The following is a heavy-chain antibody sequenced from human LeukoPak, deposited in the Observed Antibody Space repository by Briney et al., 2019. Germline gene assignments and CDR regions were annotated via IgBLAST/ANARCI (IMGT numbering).Heavy chain of an antibody. CDR1: GFTFSSYW. D-gene: IGHD3-9*01. J-gene: IGHJ6*03. V-gene: IGHV3-7*03. CDR2: IKQDGSEK. Sequence: GGSLRLSCAASGFTFSSYWMSWVRQAPGKGLEWVANIKQDGSEKYYVDSVKGRFTISRDNAKNSLYLQMNSLRAEDTAVYYCAKGVRPPGYHNRVPYYYYMDVWGKGTTVTVSS. CDR3: AKGVRPPGYHNRVPYYYYMDV.